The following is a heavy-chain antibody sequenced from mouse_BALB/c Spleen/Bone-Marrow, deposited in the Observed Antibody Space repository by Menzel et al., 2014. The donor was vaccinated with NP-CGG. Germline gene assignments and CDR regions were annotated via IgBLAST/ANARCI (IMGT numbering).Heavy chain of an antibody. CDR1: GFSLTTYG. Sequence: VQVVESGPGLVAPSQSLPITCTVSGFSLTTYGIHWVRQPPGKGLEWLGVIWAGGTTIYNSTLMSRLSISKDTSKSQVFLKMNSLQTDDTAIYYCAREGAYYRYIDYWGQGTTLTVSS. J-gene: IGHJ2*01. V-gene: IGHV2-9*02. CDR2: IWAGGTT. D-gene: IGHD2-14*01. CDR3: AREGAYYRYIDY.